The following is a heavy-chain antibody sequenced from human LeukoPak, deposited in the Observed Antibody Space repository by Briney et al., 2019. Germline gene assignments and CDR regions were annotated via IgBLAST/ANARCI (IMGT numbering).Heavy chain of an antibody. D-gene: IGHD6-19*01. CDR2: ISSSSSYI. CDR3: ARDAVGYSSGWYGNWFDP. J-gene: IGHJ5*02. Sequence: GGSLRLSCAASGFTFSSYSMNWVRQAPGKGLEWVSSISSSSSYIYYADSVKGRFTISRDNAKNSLYLQMNSLRAEDTAAYYCARDAVGYSSGWYGNWFDPWGQGTLVTVSS. V-gene: IGHV3-21*01. CDR1: GFTFSSYS.